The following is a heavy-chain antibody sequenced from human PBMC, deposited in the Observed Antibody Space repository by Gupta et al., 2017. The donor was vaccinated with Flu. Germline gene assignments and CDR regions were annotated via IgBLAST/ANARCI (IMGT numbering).Heavy chain of an antibody. D-gene: IGHD5-18*01. V-gene: IGHV3-23*01. Sequence: GLEYVASLSGDGDDTEYADSVRGRFTISSDNSKKRLYLQMSSLRSEDTATYFCAKNGYSYGHWVDYWGQGTLATVSA. CDR3: AKNGYSYGHWVDY. J-gene: IGHJ4*02. CDR2: LSGDGDDT.